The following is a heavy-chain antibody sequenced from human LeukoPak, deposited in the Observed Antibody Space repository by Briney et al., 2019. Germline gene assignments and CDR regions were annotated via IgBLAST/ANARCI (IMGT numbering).Heavy chain of an antibody. D-gene: IGHD2-2*01. V-gene: IGHV3-23*01. CDR1: GFRFNTYA. Sequence: PGGSLRLSCVASGFRFNTYAMSWVRQAPGKELEWVSTISSSGGDTYYADSLKGRFTISRDNSRNTLYLQMNSLRAEDTAIYYCATRADYCSGTSCYLGYWGQGTRVTVSS. J-gene: IGHJ4*02. CDR2: ISSSGGDT. CDR3: ATRADYCSGTSCYLGY.